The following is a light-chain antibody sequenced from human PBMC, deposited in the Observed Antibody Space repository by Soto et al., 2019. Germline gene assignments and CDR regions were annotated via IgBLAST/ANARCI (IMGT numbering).Light chain of an antibody. CDR3: AVWDDSLNAWV. Sequence: QSVLTQPPSASGTPGQSVTISCSGSTSNIGSNTVNWYQQLPGTAPKLLVYNNDQRPSGVPDRFSASKSGTSAFLAISGLQSEDEADYDCAVWDDSLNAWVFGGGTKVTVL. CDR1: TSNIGSNT. V-gene: IGLV1-44*01. J-gene: IGLJ3*02. CDR2: NND.